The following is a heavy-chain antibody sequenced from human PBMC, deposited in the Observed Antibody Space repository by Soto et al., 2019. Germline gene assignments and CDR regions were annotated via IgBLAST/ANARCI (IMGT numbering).Heavy chain of an antibody. D-gene: IGHD3-3*01. CDR1: GASISSSNYY. CDR2: IYNGGST. V-gene: IGHV4-30-4*08. J-gene: IGHJ4*02. Sequence: SETLSLTCTVSGASISSSNYYWGWIRQPPGKGLEWIGYIYNGGSTYYRPPLESRMHMSLDATRNHYSLRLTSVTAADTAVYFCARAPVGLDTISYFDYWGQGKLVT. CDR3: ARAPVGLDTISYFDY.